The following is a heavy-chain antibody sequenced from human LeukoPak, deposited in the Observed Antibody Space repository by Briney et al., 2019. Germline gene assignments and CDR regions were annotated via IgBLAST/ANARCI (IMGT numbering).Heavy chain of an antibody. J-gene: IGHJ5*01. Sequence: SETLSLTCAVSGGSISSYYWTWIRQPPGKALEWIGYIYYSGSTNYNPSLRSRATISVDRSKTQFFLKLRSVAAADTAVYYCARLSNYDILTGNSWFDSWGQGTLVTVSS. V-gene: IGHV4-59*08. CDR1: GGSISSYY. CDR3: ARLSNYDILTGNSWFDS. D-gene: IGHD3-9*01. CDR2: IYYSGST.